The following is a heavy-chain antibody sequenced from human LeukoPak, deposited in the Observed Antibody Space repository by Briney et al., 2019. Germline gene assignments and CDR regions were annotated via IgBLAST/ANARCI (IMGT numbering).Heavy chain of an antibody. J-gene: IGHJ4*02. D-gene: IGHD3-10*01. CDR2: ISSSSSYI. CDR3: AREGAYYGSGSPDY. V-gene: IGHV3-21*01. Sequence: PGGSLRLSCAASGFTFSSYSMNWVRQAPGKGLEWVSSISSSSSYIYYADSVKGRFTISRDNAKNSLYQQMNSLRAEDTAVYYCAREGAYYGSGSPDYWGQGTLVTVSS. CDR1: GFTFSSYS.